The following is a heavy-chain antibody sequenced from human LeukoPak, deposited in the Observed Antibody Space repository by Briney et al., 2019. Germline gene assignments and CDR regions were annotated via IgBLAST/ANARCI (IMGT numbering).Heavy chain of an antibody. Sequence: GGSLRLSCAASGFTFSSYGMHWVRQAPGKGLEWVAVIWYDGSYKYYADSVRGRFTISRDDSKNTLYLQMNSLRAEDTAVYYCARDPTAYYDSSGYYLNTIDYWGQGTLVTVSS. CDR3: ARDPTAYYDSSGYYLNTIDY. D-gene: IGHD3-22*01. CDR2: IWYDGSYK. V-gene: IGHV3-33*01. CDR1: GFTFSSYG. J-gene: IGHJ4*02.